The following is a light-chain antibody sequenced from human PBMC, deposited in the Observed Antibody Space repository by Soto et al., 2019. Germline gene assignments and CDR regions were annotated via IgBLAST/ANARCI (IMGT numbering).Light chain of an antibody. CDR1: QSVKSNC. Sequence: EIVMTRSPAAVSVSPGERATLSCRASQSVKSNCLAWYQHRPGQAPRILIYGAYRRATGIPDRFSGSGSGTDFTLTISRLEPEDFVVYYCEEYDSSPLTFCGGTKVDIK. CDR2: GAY. CDR3: EEYDSSPLT. J-gene: IGKJ4*01. V-gene: IGKV3-20*01.